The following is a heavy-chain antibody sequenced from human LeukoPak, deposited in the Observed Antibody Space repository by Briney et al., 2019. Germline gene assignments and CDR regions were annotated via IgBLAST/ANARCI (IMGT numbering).Heavy chain of an antibody. CDR2: IYHSGST. V-gene: IGHV4-4*02. CDR3: AGGPTVTYNWFDP. J-gene: IGHJ5*02. CDR1: GGSISSSNW. Sequence: SETLSLTCAVSGGSISSSNWWSWVRQPPGKGLEWIGEIYHSGSTNYNPSLKSRVTISVDKSKNQFSLKLSSVTAADTAVYYCAGGPTVTYNWFDPWGQGTLVTVSS. D-gene: IGHD4-17*01.